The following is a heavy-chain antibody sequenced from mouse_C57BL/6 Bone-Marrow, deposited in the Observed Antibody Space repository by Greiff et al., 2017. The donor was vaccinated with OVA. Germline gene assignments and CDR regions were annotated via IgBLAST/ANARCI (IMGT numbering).Heavy chain of an antibody. CDR1: GYTFTDYY. D-gene: IGHD2-3*01. V-gene: IGHV1-19*01. CDR3: ARHDGYYNYAMDY. J-gene: IGHJ4*01. CDR2: INPYNGGT. Sequence: DVKLQESGPVLVKPGASVKMSCKASGYTFTDYYMNWVKQSHGKSLEWIGVINPYNGGTSYNQKFKGKATLTVDKSSSTAYMELNSLTSEDSAVYYGARHDGYYNYAMDYWGQGTSVTVSS.